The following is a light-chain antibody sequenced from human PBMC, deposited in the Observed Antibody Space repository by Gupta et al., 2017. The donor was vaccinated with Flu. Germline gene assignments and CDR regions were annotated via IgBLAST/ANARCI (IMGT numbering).Light chain of an antibody. V-gene: IGKV1-5*03. CDR2: EAS. J-gene: IGKJ2*01. CDR3: QQDSGYPYT. Sequence: DIQMTQSPSTLSAYVGDRVTITCRASQSINRWLAWYQQKPGKAPKLLIYEASGLESGVASRISGSGSGTDFTLTISSLQPDDVAIYYCQQDSGYPYTFGQGTMLQIK. CDR1: QSINRW.